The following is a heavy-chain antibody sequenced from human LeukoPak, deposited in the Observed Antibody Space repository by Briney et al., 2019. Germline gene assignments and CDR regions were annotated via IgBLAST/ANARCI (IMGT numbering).Heavy chain of an antibody. CDR1: GYTFTSYG. D-gene: IGHD3-22*01. Sequence: ASVKVSCKASGYTFTSYGISWVRQAPGQGLEWMGWISAYNGNTNYAQKLQGRVTMTTDTSTSTAYMELRSLRSDDTAVYYCARGHTTYYYDSSGYYYPWGQGTLVTVSS. V-gene: IGHV1-18*01. J-gene: IGHJ5*02. CDR3: ARGHTTYYYDSSGYYYP. CDR2: ISAYNGNT.